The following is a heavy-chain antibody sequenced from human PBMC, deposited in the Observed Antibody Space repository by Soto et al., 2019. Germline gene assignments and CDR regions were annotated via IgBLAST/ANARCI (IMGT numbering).Heavy chain of an antibody. Sequence: PSETLSLTCAVSIGSISDRNWWSWVRQPPGKGLEWIAEIHYNAGANYNPSLRSRVTISVDRSRNQFSLKMTSVTAADTAFYYCVSQYDISWSWNLWGQGTLVTVSS. CDR3: VSQYDISWSWNL. CDR2: IHYNAGA. V-gene: IGHV4-4*02. CDR1: IGSISDRNW. J-gene: IGHJ5*02. D-gene: IGHD6-13*01.